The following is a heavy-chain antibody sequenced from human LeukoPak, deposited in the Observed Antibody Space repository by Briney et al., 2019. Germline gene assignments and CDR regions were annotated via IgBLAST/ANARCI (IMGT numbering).Heavy chain of an antibody. V-gene: IGHV4-4*07. Sequence: PSETLSLTCTVSGGSIGAYYWSWIRQPPGKGLEWIGRIYTSGTTNYNPSLKSRVTMSVDTSKNQFSLKLSSVTAADTAVYYCARDQTYYDSSGYSLYAFDIWGQGTMVTVSS. J-gene: IGHJ3*02. CDR2: IYTSGTT. CDR3: ARDQTYYDSSGYSLYAFDI. CDR1: GGSIGAYY. D-gene: IGHD3-22*01.